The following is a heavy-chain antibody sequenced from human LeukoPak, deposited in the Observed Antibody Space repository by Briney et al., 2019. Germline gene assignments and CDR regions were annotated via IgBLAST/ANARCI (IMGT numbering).Heavy chain of an antibody. CDR1: GFTFSSYW. D-gene: IGHD6-13*01. CDR3: ARTGYSSSWYPFDY. J-gene: IGHJ4*02. V-gene: IGHV3-7*01. CDR2: IRQDGSEK. Sequence: GGSLRLSCAVSGFTFSSYWMSWVRQAPGKGLEWVANIRQDGSEKYYVDSVKGRFTISRDHGKNSLYLQMNSLRAEDTAVYYCARTGYSSSWYPFDYWGQGTLVTVSS.